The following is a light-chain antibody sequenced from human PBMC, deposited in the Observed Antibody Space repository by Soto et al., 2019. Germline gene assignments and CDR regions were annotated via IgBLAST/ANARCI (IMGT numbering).Light chain of an antibody. J-gene: IGKJ1*01. CDR2: WAS. CDR3: QQYYNPPRT. Sequence: DIVMTQSLDSLAVSLGERATINCKSSQSVLYSSNNKNYLAWYQQKPGQPPKLLIYWASTRESGVPDRFSGSGSGTDFTLTISSLQAEDVAVYYCQQYYNPPRTFGQGTKVDIK. V-gene: IGKV4-1*01. CDR1: QSVLYSSNNKNY.